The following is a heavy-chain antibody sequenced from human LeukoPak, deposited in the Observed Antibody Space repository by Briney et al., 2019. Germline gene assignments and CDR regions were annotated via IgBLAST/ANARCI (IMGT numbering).Heavy chain of an antibody. V-gene: IGHV4-59*01. CDR3: AGDSSGWSGWFDP. J-gene: IGHJ5*02. D-gene: IGHD6-19*01. CDR2: IYYSGTT. CDR1: GGSISGYY. Sequence: SETLSLTCTVSGGSISGYYWNWIRQPAGKGLEWIGYIYYSGTTNYNPSLKSRLTISVDTSKNQFSLKLSSVTAADTAVYYCAGDSSGWSGWFDPWGQGTLVTVSS.